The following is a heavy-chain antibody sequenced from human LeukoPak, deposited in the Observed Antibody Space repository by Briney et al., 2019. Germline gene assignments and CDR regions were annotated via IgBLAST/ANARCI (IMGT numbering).Heavy chain of an antibody. D-gene: IGHD2-15*01. Sequence: GASVKVSCKASVPTFTSYAINWVRQVPGQGLEWMVGFIPIFGSPTYAQKFQGRVTFTTDESTDTAYMELSTLRSDDTAVFYCAGFFYYSGDAAFDLWGQGTMVTVSA. CDR1: VPTFTSYA. CDR2: FIPIFGSP. CDR3: AGFFYYSGDAAFDL. V-gene: IGHV1-69*05. J-gene: IGHJ3*01.